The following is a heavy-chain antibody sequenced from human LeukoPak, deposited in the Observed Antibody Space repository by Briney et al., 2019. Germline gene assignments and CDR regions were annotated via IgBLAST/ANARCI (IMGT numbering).Heavy chain of an antibody. V-gene: IGHV2-70*01. J-gene: IGHJ4*02. D-gene: IGHD2-15*01. CDR2: IYWDDNK. Sequence: SGPTLVNPTQTLTLTCTFSGFSRSTSGMCLSWIRQPPGKALEWLAHIYWDDNKYYSTSLKTRLTISKDTSKNQVVLTMTNMDPVDTATYYCTRQVVVAAAAWDYWGQGTLVTVSS. CDR3: TRQVVVAAAAWDY. CDR1: GFSRSTSGMC.